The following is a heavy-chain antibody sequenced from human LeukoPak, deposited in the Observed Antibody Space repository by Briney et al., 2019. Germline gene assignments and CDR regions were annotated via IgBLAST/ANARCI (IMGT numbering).Heavy chain of an antibody. D-gene: IGHD2-2*01. Sequence: ASVKVSYKASGYTFTSYYMHWVRQAPGQGLEWMGIINPSGGSTSYAQKFQGRVTMTRDMSTSTVYMELSSLRSEDTAVYYCAREAYCSSTSCYLVYWGQGTLVTVSS. CDR1: GYTFTSYY. CDR3: AREAYCSSTSCYLVY. CDR2: INPSGGST. J-gene: IGHJ4*02. V-gene: IGHV1-46*01.